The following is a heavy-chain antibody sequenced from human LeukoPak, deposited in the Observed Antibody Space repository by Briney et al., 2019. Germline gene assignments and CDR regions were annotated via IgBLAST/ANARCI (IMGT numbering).Heavy chain of an antibody. CDR3: ATSSGSSLFDH. CDR1: GYSISSGYY. V-gene: IGHV4-38-2*02. Sequence: SETLSLTCTVSGYSISSGYYWGWIRQPPGKGLEWIGSIYHSGSTYYNPSLKSRVTISVDTSKNQFSLKLSSVTAADTAVYYCATSSGSSLFDHWGQGTLVTVYS. J-gene: IGHJ4*02. D-gene: IGHD1-26*01. CDR2: IYHSGST.